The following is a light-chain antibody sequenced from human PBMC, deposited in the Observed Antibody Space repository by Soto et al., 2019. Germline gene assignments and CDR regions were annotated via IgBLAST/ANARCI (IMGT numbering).Light chain of an antibody. CDR3: QSYDSSLSGYV. Sequence: QSVLTQAPAVSGAPGQRVTISCTGSSSNIGAGYDVHWYQQLPGTAPKLLIYGNSNRPSGVPDRFSGSKSGTSASLAITGLQAEDEADYYCQSYDSSLSGYVFGTGTKATV. CDR1: SSNIGAGYD. J-gene: IGLJ1*01. V-gene: IGLV1-40*01. CDR2: GNS.